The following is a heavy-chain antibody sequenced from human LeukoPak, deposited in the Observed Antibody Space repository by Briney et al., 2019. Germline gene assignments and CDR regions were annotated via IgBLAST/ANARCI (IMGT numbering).Heavy chain of an antibody. CDR2: INHSGST. CDR3: AISYSSSSGWFDP. V-gene: IGHV4-34*01. CDR1: GGSFSGYY. J-gene: IGHJ5*02. Sequence: PSETLSLTCAVYGGSFSGYYWSWIRQPPGKGLEWIGEINHSGSTNYNPSLKSRVTISVDTSKNQFSLKLSSVTAADTAVYYCAISYSSSSGWFDPWGQGILVTVSS. D-gene: IGHD6-6*01.